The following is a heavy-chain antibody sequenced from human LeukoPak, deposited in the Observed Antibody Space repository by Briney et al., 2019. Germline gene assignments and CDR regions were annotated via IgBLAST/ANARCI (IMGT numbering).Heavy chain of an antibody. J-gene: IGHJ4*02. Sequence: PGGSLRLSCAASGFTSSSYAMHWVRQAPGKGLEWVAVISYDGSNKYYADSVKGRFTISRDNSKNTLYLQMNSLRAEDTAVYYCAGDRSSGLDYWGQGTLVTVSS. CDR1: GFTSSSYA. CDR2: ISYDGSNK. CDR3: AGDRSSGLDY. D-gene: IGHD6-19*01. V-gene: IGHV3-30-3*01.